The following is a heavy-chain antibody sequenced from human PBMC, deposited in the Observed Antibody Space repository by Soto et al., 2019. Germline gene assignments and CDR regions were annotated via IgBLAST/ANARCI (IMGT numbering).Heavy chain of an antibody. D-gene: IGHD1-26*01. CDR3: AELRSGSYYAFDY. J-gene: IGHJ4*02. Sequence: ASVKVSCKASGGTFSSYAISWVRQAPGQGLEWMGGIIPIFGTANYAQKFQGRVTITADESTSTAYMELSSLRSEDTAVYYCAELRSGSYYAFDYWGQGTLVTVSS. V-gene: IGHV1-69*13. CDR2: IIPIFGTA. CDR1: GGTFSSYA.